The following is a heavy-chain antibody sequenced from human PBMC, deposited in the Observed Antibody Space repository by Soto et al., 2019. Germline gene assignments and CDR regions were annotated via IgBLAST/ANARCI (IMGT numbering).Heavy chain of an antibody. CDR3: AKHFMTTVTEYYFDF. CDR1: GASLTITGYY. J-gene: IGHJ4*02. CDR2: VYYSGDT. Sequence: SETLSLTCTVSGASLTITGYYWGWIRQPPGKGLEWLGSVYYSGDTFQDPSLKSRLTISVDTSKNQFSLKLTSVTAADTAVYNCAKHFMTTVTEYYFDFGGQGPLVPVSS. V-gene: IGHV4-39*01. D-gene: IGHD4-17*01.